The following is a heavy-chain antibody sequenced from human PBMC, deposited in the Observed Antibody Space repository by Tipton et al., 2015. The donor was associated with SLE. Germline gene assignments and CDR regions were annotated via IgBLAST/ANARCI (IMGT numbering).Heavy chain of an antibody. J-gene: IGHJ4*02. D-gene: IGHD1-14*01. V-gene: IGHV3-21*01. CDR2: ITSSSSYI. CDR3: ARENVGAPEDY. CDR1: GFTFSSYS. Sequence: SLRLSCAASGFTFSSYSMNWVRQAPGKGLEWVSSITSSSSYIYYADSVKGRFTISRDNAKNSLYLQMNSLRAEDTAVYYCARENVGAPEDYWGQGTLVTVSS.